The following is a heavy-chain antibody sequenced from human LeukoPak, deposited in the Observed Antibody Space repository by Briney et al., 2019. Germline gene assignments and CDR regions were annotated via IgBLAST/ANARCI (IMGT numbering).Heavy chain of an antibody. J-gene: IGHJ4*02. CDR3: AREEGTVTTRPYDY. CDR2: INNDGSTT. Sequence: GGSLRLSCAASGFTFSSYWMHWVRQAPGKGLVWVSRINNDGSTTSYADSVKGRFTISRDYAKNTLYLQMNSLRVEDTAVYYCAREEGTVTTRPYDYWGQGTLVTVSS. D-gene: IGHD4-17*01. CDR1: GFTFSSYW. V-gene: IGHV3-74*01.